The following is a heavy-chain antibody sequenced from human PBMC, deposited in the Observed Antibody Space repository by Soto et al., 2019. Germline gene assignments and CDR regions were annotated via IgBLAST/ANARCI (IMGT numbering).Heavy chain of an antibody. J-gene: IGHJ4*02. D-gene: IGHD2-2*01. Sequence: SETLSLTCTVPGGSISSYYWSWIRQPAGKGLEWIGRIYTSGSTNYNPSLKSRVTMSVDTSKNQFSLKLSSVTAADTAVYYCARACSSNSCYDVFDYWGQGTLVTVSS. CDR2: IYTSGST. CDR3: ARACSSNSCYDVFDY. CDR1: GGSISSYY. V-gene: IGHV4-4*07.